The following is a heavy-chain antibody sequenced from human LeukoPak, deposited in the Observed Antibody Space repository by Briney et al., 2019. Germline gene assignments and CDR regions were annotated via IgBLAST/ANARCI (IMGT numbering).Heavy chain of an antibody. CDR2: INHSGST. Sequence: SETLSLTCTVSGGSISSYYWSWIRQPPGKGLEWIGEINHSGSTNYNPSLKSRVTISVDMSKNQFSLKLSSVTAADTAVYYCARARRRCCSSTSCYNYYYGMDVWGQGTTVTVSS. D-gene: IGHD2-2*02. CDR3: ARARRRCCSSTSCYNYYYGMDV. J-gene: IGHJ6*02. V-gene: IGHV4-34*01. CDR1: GGSISSYY.